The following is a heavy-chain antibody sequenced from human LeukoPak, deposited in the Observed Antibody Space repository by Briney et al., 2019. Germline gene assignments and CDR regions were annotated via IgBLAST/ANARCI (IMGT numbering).Heavy chain of an antibody. CDR3: ARLAVGYYFDY. CDR2: INHSGST. Sequence: SETLSLTCAVYGGSFSGYYWSWIRQPPGKGLEWIGEINHSGSTNYNPSLKSRVTISVDTSKNQFSLKRSSVTAADTAVYYCARLAVGYYFDYWGQGTLVTVSS. J-gene: IGHJ4*02. V-gene: IGHV4-34*01. D-gene: IGHD3-10*01. CDR1: GGSFSGYY.